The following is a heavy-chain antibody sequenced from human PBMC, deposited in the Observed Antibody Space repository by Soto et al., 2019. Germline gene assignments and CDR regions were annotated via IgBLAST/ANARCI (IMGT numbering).Heavy chain of an antibody. J-gene: IGHJ6*02. V-gene: IGHV1-18*01. CDR1: GDTFTSYV. Sequence: QVQLVQSGAEVKKPGASVKVSCKASGDTFTSYVISWVRQAPGQGLEWMGWISAYNGNTNYAQKLQGRVTMTTETSTSTAYMELRSMRSDDTAVYYCASYREQLVVYGRDGGGQGTTGTVSS. CDR3: ASYREQLVVYGRDG. CDR2: ISAYNGNT. D-gene: IGHD6-13*01.